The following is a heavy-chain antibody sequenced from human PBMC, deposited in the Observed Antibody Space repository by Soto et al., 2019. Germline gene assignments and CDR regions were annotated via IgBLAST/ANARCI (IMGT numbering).Heavy chain of an antibody. D-gene: IGHD2-15*01. CDR1: GYTFTSYS. CDR2: INTYNGNT. CDR3: ARNKNVAVAWVDY. V-gene: IGHV1-18*01. J-gene: IGHJ4*02. Sequence: QVQLVQSGAEMKKPGASVKVSCKASGYTFTSYSITWVRQAPGQGREWMGWINTYNGNTNYAQNLQGRVPMTTDTPTRTANMELRSLRSDDTAIYYSARNKNVAVAWVDYWGKGTPVTVSS.